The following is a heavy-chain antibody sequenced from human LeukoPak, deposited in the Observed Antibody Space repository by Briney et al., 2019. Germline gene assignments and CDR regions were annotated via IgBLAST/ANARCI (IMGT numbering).Heavy chain of an antibody. Sequence: GGSLRLSCTASGFTFGDYAMSWVRQAPGKGLEWVGFIRSKAYGGTTEYAASVKGRFTISRDDSKSIAYLQMNSLKTEDTAVYYCTRDGPVAGTMGDAFDIWGQGTMVTVSS. CDR2: IRSKAYGGTT. V-gene: IGHV3-49*04. D-gene: IGHD6-19*01. CDR3: TRDGPVAGTMGDAFDI. CDR1: GFTFGDYA. J-gene: IGHJ3*02.